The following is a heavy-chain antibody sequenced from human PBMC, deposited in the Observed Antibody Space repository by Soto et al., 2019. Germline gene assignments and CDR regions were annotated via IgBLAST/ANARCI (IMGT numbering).Heavy chain of an antibody. CDR2: IYYNGNT. V-gene: IGHV4-31*02. D-gene: IGHD3-10*01. CDR3: ARDKGGAALKGSGMDV. J-gene: IGHJ6*02. CDR1: GGSIGSRDYY. Sequence: QVQVQESGPGLVKPSQTLSLKCSVSGGSIGSRDYYWSWIRQHPEKGLEWIGSIYYNGNTDYNPCLMGRLTRSLGTSRNELSLKLTSVTAADTGVYYFARDKGGAALKGSGMDVWGQGTTVTVS.